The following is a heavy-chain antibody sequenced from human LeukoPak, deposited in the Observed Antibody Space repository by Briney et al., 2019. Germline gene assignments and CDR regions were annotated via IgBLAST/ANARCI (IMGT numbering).Heavy chain of an antibody. J-gene: IGHJ4*02. V-gene: IGHV1-69*01. CDR3: ARMDTAMAYYFDY. Sequence: TVKVSCKASGGTFSSYAISWVRQAPGQGLEWMGGIIPIFGTANYAQKFQGRVTITADESTSTAYMELSSLRSEDTAVYYCARMDTAMAYYFDYWGQGTLVTVSS. CDR1: GGTFSSYA. D-gene: IGHD5-18*01. CDR2: IIPIFGTA.